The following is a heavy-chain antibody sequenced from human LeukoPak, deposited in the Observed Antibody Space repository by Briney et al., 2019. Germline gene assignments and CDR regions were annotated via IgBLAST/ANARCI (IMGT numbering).Heavy chain of an antibody. CDR1: GCTFSSYA. CDR3: ARDKAFLGYYDTSGYFQQWFDS. J-gene: IGHJ5*01. CDR2: IIPIFGTA. D-gene: IGHD3-22*01. Sequence: SVKVSCKASGCTFSSYAISWVRQAPGQGLEWMGGIIPIFGTANYAQKFQDRVTMTTDTSTSTAYMDLRSLGFDDTAVYYCARDKAFLGYYDTSGYFQQWFDSWGQGTLVTVSS. V-gene: IGHV1-69*05.